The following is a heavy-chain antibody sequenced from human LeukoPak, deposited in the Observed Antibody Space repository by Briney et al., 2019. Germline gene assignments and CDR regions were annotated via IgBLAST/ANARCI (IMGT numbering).Heavy chain of an antibody. D-gene: IGHD2-15*01. Sequence: GGSLRLSCAASGFSFSSYAMSWVRQAPGKGLEWVSGIYSGGSTYYVDSVKGRFTISRDNSKNTVYLQMNSLRAEDTAVYYCARANGYCSGGTCPGYWGQGTLVTVSS. CDR1: GFSFSSYA. CDR2: IYSGGST. CDR3: ARANGYCSGGTCPGY. J-gene: IGHJ4*02. V-gene: IGHV3-66*01.